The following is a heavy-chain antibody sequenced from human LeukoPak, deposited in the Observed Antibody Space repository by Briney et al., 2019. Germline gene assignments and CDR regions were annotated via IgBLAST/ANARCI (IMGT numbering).Heavy chain of an antibody. CDR2: ISSSSSTI. V-gene: IGHV3-48*01. CDR1: GFTFSSYS. D-gene: IGHD2-2*01. Sequence: GGSLRLSCAASGFTFSSYSMNWVRQAPGKGLEWVSYISSSSSTIYYADSVKGRFTISRDNAKNSLYLQMNSLRAEDTAVYYCARAPHLGYCNNTSCYYYWGQGTLVTVSS. J-gene: IGHJ4*02. CDR3: ARAPHLGYCNNTSCYYY.